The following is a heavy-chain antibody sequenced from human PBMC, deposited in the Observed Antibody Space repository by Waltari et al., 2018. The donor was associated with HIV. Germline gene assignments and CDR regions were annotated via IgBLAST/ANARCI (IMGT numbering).Heavy chain of an antibody. CDR3: ARGPPFDF. CDR1: GSSYSIVE. J-gene: IGHJ4*02. Sequence: ELQLGESGFGLVQPGRPLRLSGAASGSSYSIVEMNWVRQAPGKGLEWVSYISSSGSTIYYADSVKGRFTISRDNAKSSLYLQMNSLRAEDTALYYCARGPPFDFWGQGTLVTVSS. V-gene: IGHV3-48*03. CDR2: ISSSGSTI.